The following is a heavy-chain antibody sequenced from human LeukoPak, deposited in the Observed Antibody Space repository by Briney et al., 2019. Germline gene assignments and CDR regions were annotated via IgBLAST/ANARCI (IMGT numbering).Heavy chain of an antibody. CDR2: IYSGGST. Sequence: PGGSLRLSCAASGFTVSSNYMSWVRQAPGKGLEWVSVIYSGGSTYYADSVKGRFTISRDNSKNTLYLQMNSLRAEDTAVYYCASLPYLAAAGEDYWGQGTLVTVSS. CDR3: ASLPYLAAAGEDY. V-gene: IGHV3-66*01. J-gene: IGHJ4*02. D-gene: IGHD6-13*01. CDR1: GFTVSSNY.